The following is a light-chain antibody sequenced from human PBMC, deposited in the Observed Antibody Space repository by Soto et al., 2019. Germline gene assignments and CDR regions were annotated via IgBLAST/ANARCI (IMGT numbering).Light chain of an antibody. CDR1: SSDVGGYNY. CDR3: NSYTSSSTSYV. J-gene: IGLJ1*01. Sequence: QSALTQPASVSGSPGQSITISCTGTSSDVGGYNYVSWYQQHPGKAPKLMIYDVSNRPSGVSNRVSGLKSGNTAFLTISGEQAEDEADYYCNSYTSSSTSYVFGTGTKLTVL. V-gene: IGLV2-14*01. CDR2: DVS.